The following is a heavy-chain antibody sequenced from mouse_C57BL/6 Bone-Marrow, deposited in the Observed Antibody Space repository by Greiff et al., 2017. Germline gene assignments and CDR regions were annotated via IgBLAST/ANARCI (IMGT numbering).Heavy chain of an antibody. V-gene: IGHV1-81*01. D-gene: IGHD1-1*01. Sequence: QVQLQQSGAELARPGASVKLSCKASGYTFTSYGISWVKQRTGQGLEWIGEIYPRSGHTYYNEKFKGKATLTADKSSSTAYMELRSRTSEDAAFYFCAREAITTVVATDWYFDVWGTGTTVTVSS. CDR1: GYTFTSYG. CDR3: AREAITTVVATDWYFDV. J-gene: IGHJ1*03. CDR2: IYPRSGHT.